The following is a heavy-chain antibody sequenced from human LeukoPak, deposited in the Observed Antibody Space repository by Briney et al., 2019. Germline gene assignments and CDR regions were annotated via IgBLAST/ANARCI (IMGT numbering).Heavy chain of an antibody. D-gene: IGHD2-15*01. J-gene: IGHJ4*02. CDR3: LRGPRYCDY. Sequence: TGGSLTLSCAASGFTVSSHYMRWLRQVPGTGLEWFSDIYNTDDVYYGDSLKCRITISQDNSRNTHYLEMNTQRVEDTAEYYVLRGPRYCDYWGRGTLVTVSS. V-gene: IGHV3-53*01. CDR2: IYNTDDV. CDR1: GFTVSSHY.